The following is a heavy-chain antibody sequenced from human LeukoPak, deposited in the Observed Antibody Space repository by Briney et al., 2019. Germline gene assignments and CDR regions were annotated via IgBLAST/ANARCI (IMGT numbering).Heavy chain of an antibody. CDR2: ISYDGSNK. CDR1: GFSFSSYG. CDR3: ARVDMWFGELDAFDI. J-gene: IGHJ3*02. Sequence: GGFLRLSCAASGFSFSSYGMHWVRQAPGKGLERVAVISYDGSNKYYADSVKGRFTISRDNSKNTLYLQMNSLRAEDTAVYYCARVDMWFGELDAFDIWGQGTMVTVSS. V-gene: IGHV3-30*03. D-gene: IGHD3-10*01.